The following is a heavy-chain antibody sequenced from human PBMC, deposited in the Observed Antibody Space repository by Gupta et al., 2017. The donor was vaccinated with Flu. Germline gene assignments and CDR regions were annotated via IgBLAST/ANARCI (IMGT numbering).Heavy chain of an antibody. J-gene: IGHJ4*02. CDR3: AKGGYYYDSSGYYFYQPFDY. V-gene: IGHV3-23*01. Sequence: EVQLLESGGGLVQPGGSLRLSCAASGFTFSSYAMSWVRQAPGKGLEWVSAISGSGGSTYYADSVKGRFTISRDNSKNTLYLQMNSLRAEDTAVYYCAKGGYYYDSSGYYFYQPFDYWGQGTMVTVTS. CDR2: ISGSGGST. CDR1: GFTFSSYA. D-gene: IGHD3-22*01.